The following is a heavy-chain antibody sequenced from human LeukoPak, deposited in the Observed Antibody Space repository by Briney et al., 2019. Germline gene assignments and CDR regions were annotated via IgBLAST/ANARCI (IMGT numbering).Heavy chain of an antibody. D-gene: IGHD3-22*01. V-gene: IGHV3-20*04. CDR3: ARHYDSSGNDAFDI. CDR1: GFTFDDYG. J-gene: IGHJ3*02. Sequence: PGGSLRLSCAASGFTFDDYGMSWVRQAPGKGLEWVSGINWNGGSTGYADSVKGRFTISRDNAKNSLYLQMNSLRAEDTALHYCARHYDSSGNDAFDIWGQGTMVTVSS. CDR2: INWNGGST.